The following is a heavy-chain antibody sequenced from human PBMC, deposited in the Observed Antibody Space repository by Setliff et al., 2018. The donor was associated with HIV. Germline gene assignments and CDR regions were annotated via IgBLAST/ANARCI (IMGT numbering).Heavy chain of an antibody. Sequence: SSETLSLTCTVSGGSISSYYWGWIRQPPGKGLEWIGNIYYNGNTYYDPSLRSRVTVSVDTSKNQFYLKLNSVTAADAAVYYCAMTTEDLAGAAIPYWGQGTLVTVSS. CDR1: GGSISSYY. CDR3: AMTTEDLAGAAIPY. V-gene: IGHV4-59*04. D-gene: IGHD2-21*02. CDR2: IYYNGNT. J-gene: IGHJ4*02.